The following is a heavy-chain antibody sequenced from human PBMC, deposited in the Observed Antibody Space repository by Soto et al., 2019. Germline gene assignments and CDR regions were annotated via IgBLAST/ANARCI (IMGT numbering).Heavy chain of an antibody. Sequence: SGPTLVEPPQTPPLTRTLSWFSLSTRGGGVGWILQPPGEALEWLALIYWDDDKRYSPSLKSRLTITKDTSKNQVVLTMTDMDPVDTATYFCAHRRNVELGPLRLFDYWGQGTQVTVS. D-gene: IGHD6-25*01. J-gene: IGHJ4*02. CDR1: WFSLSTRGGG. CDR3: AHRRNVELGPLRLFDY. CDR2: IYWDDDK. V-gene: IGHV2-5*02.